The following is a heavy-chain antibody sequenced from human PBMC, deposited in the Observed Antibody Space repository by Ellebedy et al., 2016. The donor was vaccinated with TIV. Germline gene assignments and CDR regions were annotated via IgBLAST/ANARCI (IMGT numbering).Heavy chain of an antibody. J-gene: IGHJ4*02. CDR2: INHSGST. V-gene: IGHV4-34*01. CDR1: VESFSGYY. CDR3: ARRGFSYGSYFDY. Sequence: SETLSLXXAVYVESFSGYYWSWIRQPPGKGLEWIGQINHSGSTNYNPSLKSRVTISVDTSKNQFSLKLSSVTAADTAVYYCARRGFSYGSYFDYWGQGTLVTVSS. D-gene: IGHD5-18*01.